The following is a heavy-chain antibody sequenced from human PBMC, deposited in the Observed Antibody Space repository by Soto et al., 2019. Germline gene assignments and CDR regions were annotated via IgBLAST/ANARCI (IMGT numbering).Heavy chain of an antibody. CDR2: INAGNGNT. Sequence: GASVKVSCKTSGYIFTSCAIHWVRQAPGQRPEWMGWINAGNGNTKYAQNFLDRVTFSREASASTVHMDLSTLRSEDTAVYYCAGGKTAAADYWGRGTLVTVS. CDR1: GYIFTSCA. J-gene: IGHJ4*02. V-gene: IGHV1-3*01. D-gene: IGHD2-15*01. CDR3: AGGKTAAADY.